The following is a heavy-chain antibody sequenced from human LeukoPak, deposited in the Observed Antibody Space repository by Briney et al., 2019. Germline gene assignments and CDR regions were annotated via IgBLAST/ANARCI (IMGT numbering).Heavy chain of an antibody. CDR1: GFTFSSYA. J-gene: IGHJ5*01. CDR2: ISYDGSNK. V-gene: IGHV3-30-3*01. Sequence: GGSLRLSCAASGFTFSSYAMHWVRQAPGKGLEWVAVISYDGSNKYYADSVKGRSTISRDNSKMTLYLQMNTLRAEDTAIYYCAKDWGTNWQNWFDSWGQGTLVTVSS. D-gene: IGHD3-16*01. CDR3: AKDWGTNWQNWFDS.